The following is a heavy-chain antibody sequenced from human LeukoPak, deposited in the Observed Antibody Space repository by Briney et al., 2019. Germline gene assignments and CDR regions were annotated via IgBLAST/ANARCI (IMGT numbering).Heavy chain of an antibody. Sequence: ASVKVSCKASGYTFTSYGISWVRQAPGQGLEWMGWISAYNGNTNYAQKLQGRVTMTTDTSTSTAYMELSRLRSDDTAVYYCARGYRYSSGWWDFDYWGQGTLVTVSS. V-gene: IGHV1-18*01. D-gene: IGHD6-19*01. CDR1: GYTFTSYG. CDR3: ARGYRYSSGWWDFDY. CDR2: ISAYNGNT. J-gene: IGHJ4*02.